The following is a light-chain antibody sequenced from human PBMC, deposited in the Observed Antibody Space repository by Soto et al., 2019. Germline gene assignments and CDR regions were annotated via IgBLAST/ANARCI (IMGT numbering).Light chain of an antibody. CDR3: SSYTTSSTLLYV. J-gene: IGLJ1*01. CDR2: AVS. CDR1: SSDVGGYNY. V-gene: IGLV2-14*01. Sequence: QSELTQPASVSGSPGQSITISCTGTSSDVGGYNYVSWYQQHPGKAPKLMIYAVSNRPSGVSTRFSGSKSGNTASLTISGLQAEDEADYHCSSYTTSSTLLYVFGTGTKVTVL.